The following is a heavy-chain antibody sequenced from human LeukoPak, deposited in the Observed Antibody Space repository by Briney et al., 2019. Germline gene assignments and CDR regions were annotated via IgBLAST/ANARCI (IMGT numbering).Heavy chain of an antibody. CDR3: ARRASDYDSFDY. V-gene: IGHV1-8*01. J-gene: IGHJ4*02. CDR2: MNPNSGNT. Sequence: GASVKVSCKASGYTFTSYDINWVRQATGQGLEWMGRMNPNSGNTGYARKFQGRVTMTRNTSISTAYMELSSLRSEDTAVYYCARRASDYDSFDYWGQGTLVTVSS. D-gene: IGHD4/OR15-4a*01. CDR1: GYTFTSYD.